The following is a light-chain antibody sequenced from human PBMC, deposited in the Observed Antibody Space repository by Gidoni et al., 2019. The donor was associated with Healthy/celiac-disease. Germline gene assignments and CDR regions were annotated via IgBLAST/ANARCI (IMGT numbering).Light chain of an antibody. J-gene: IGKJ4*01. CDR3: QQYGSSPLT. CDR2: GAS. Sequence: ELVLTPSPGPLSLSPGERATLSCRASQSVSSSYLAWYQQKPGQAPRLLTYGASSRATGIPDRFSGSGSGTDFTLTISRLEPEDFAVYYCQQYGSSPLTFGGGTKVEIK. CDR1: QSVSSSY. V-gene: IGKV3-20*01.